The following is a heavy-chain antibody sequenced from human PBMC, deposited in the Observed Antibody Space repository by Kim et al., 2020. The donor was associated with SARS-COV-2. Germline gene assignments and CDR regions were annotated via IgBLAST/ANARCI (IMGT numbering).Heavy chain of an antibody. V-gene: IGHV4-31*03. D-gene: IGHD3-10*01. Sequence: SETLSLTCTVSGGSISSGGYYWSWIRQHPGKGLEWIGYIYYSGSTYYNPSLKSRVTISVDTSKNQFSLKLSSVTAADTAVYYCARDPEGVGGSGSYYPTYYYYGMDVWGQGTTVTVSS. CDR3: ARDPEGVGGSGSYYPTYYYYGMDV. CDR1: GGSISSGGYY. CDR2: IYYSGST. J-gene: IGHJ6*02.